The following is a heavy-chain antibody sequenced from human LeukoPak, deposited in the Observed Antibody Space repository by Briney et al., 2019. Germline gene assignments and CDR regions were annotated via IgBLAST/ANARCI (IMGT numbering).Heavy chain of an antibody. CDR3: AKDHRSMVSTWPCEFDY. Sequence: PGGSLRLSCAASGFTFSSYAVSWVRQAPGKGLECVSTISGSGDYTFYAASVKGRFTISRDNSKNTLYLQMNSLRAEDTAVYYCAKDHRSMVSTWPCEFDYWGQGTLVTVSS. CDR1: GFTFSSYA. CDR2: ISGSGDYT. V-gene: IGHV3-23*01. J-gene: IGHJ4*02. D-gene: IGHD5/OR15-5a*01.